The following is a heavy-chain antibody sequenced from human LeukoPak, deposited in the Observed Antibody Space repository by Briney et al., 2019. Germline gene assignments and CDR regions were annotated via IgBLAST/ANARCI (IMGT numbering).Heavy chain of an antibody. CDR2: IYYSGST. CDR1: GDSISGYY. CDR3: ARHGLYSSGYYRPMFDY. D-gene: IGHD3-22*01. Sequence: PSETLSLTCTVSGDSISGYYWSWIRQPPGKGLEGIGYIYYSGSTNYNPSLKSRVTISVDTSKHQFSLKLSSVTAADTAVYYCARHGLYSSGYYRPMFDYWGQGTLVTVSS. J-gene: IGHJ4*02. V-gene: IGHV4-59*08.